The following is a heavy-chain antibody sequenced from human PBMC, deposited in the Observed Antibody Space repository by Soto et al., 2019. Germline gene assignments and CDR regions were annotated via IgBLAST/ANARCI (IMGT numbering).Heavy chain of an antibody. Sequence: QVQLVESGGGVVQPGRSLRLSCAASGFIFSSYAMHWVRQAPGKGLEWVAVISYDGSNKYYADSVKGRFTISRDNSKNTLYLQMKSLRAEDTAVYYCASPGGDYFLNWFDPWGQGTLVTVSS. D-gene: IGHD2-21*02. CDR2: ISYDGSNK. CDR3: ASPGGDYFLNWFDP. J-gene: IGHJ5*02. V-gene: IGHV3-30-3*01. CDR1: GFIFSSYA.